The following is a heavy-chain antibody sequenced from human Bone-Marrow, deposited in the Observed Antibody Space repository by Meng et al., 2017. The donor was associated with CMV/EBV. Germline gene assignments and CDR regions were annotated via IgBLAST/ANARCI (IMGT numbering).Heavy chain of an antibody. V-gene: IGHV4-34*01. J-gene: IGHJ4*02. Sequence: SETLSLTCAVYRGPFNGFSWSWIRQSPGKGLEWIGEINHSGSTNYNPSLKSRVTISVDTSKNQFSLKLSSVTAADTAVYYCARGRINGKWGQGTLVTVSS. CDR3: ARGRINGK. CDR2: INHSGST. CDR1: RGPFNGFS. D-gene: IGHD2/OR15-2a*01.